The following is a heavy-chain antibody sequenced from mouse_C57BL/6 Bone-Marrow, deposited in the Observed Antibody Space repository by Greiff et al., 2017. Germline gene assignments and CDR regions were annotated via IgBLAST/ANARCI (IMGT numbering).Heavy chain of an antibody. CDR2: FYPGSGSI. CDR3: ARHEETYGSSLYYFDY. D-gene: IGHD1-1*01. Sequence: QVQLQQSGAELVKPGASVKLSCKASGYTFTEYTIHWVKQRSGQGLEWIGWFYPGSGSIKYNEKFKDKATLTADKSSSTVYMELSRLTSEDSAVXFCARHEETYGSSLYYFDYWGQGTTLTVSS. V-gene: IGHV1-62-2*01. J-gene: IGHJ2*01. CDR1: GYTFTEYT.